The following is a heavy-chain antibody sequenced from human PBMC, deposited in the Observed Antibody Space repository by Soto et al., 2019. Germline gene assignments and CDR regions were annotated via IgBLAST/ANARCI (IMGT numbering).Heavy chain of an antibody. CDR1: GGSIRDYY. CDR3: ARLGGYYQAFDS. V-gene: IGHV4-59*08. CDR2: IYYTGTT. Sequence: SETLSLTCTVSGGSIRDYYWGWILQSPGKELEWIGYIYYTGTTKYNPSLKSRVTISVDSSKNQFSLKLDSVTAADTAVYYCARLGGYYQAFDSWGQGTLVTVS. D-gene: IGHD3-22*01. J-gene: IGHJ4*02.